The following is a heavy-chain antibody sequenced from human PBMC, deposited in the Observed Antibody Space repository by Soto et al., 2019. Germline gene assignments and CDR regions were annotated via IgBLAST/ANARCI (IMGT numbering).Heavy chain of an antibody. J-gene: IGHJ6*02. CDR3: ERSETLTMVRGVSYYYYGMDV. CDR2: IYYSGST. D-gene: IGHD3-10*01. CDR1: GGSISSGGYY. Sequence: SETLSLTCTVSGGSISSGGYYWSWIRQHPGKGLEWIGYIYYSGSTYYNPPLKSRVTISVDTSKNQFSLKLSSVTAADTAVYYCERSETLTMVRGVSYYYYGMDVWGQGTTVTVSS. V-gene: IGHV4-31*03.